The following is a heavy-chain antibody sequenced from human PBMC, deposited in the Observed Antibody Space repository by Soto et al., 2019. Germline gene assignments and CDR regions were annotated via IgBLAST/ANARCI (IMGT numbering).Heavy chain of an antibody. D-gene: IGHD5-18*01. J-gene: IGHJ4*02. CDR1: GGSFRGYY. V-gene: IGHV4-34*01. Sequence: VQLQQWGAGLLKPSETLSLTCAVYGGSFRGYYWSWIRLPPGKGLDWVGEINDIGSTNYNQSLKSRVTISVETSTNQFFRKLSSVTGADTAVYYCARVFVGTLWLYSAVCDYWGQGTLVTVSS. CDR2: INDIGST. CDR3: ARVFVGTLWLYSAVCDY.